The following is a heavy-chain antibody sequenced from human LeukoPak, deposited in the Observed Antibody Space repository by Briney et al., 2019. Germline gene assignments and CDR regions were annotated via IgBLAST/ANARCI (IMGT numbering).Heavy chain of an antibody. D-gene: IGHD3-22*01. V-gene: IGHV3-72*01. J-gene: IGHJ4*02. CDR2: TRKKAKGYTT. CDR3: ARAQSDSSGYYYVGDY. CDR1: GFTLSDYY. Sequence: GGSLRLSCAASGFTLSDYYMDWVRQAPGQGLEWVARTRKKAKGYTTEYAASVKGRFTISRDDSKNSVDLQMNSLITEDTAVYYCARAQSDSSGYYYVGDYWGQGTLVTVSS.